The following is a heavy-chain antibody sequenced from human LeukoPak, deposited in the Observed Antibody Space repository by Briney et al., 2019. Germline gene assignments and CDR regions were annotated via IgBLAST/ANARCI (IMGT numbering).Heavy chain of an antibody. D-gene: IGHD2-15*01. Sequence: SETLSLTCTVSGGSISSGGYYWSWIRQHPGKGLEWIGYIYYSGSTYYSPSLKSRLTISVDTSKNQFSLKLSSVTAADTAVYYCARDLGGGSFDFWGQGTLVTVSS. CDR3: ARDLGGGSFDF. V-gene: IGHV4-31*03. CDR1: GGSISSGGYY. J-gene: IGHJ4*02. CDR2: IYYSGST.